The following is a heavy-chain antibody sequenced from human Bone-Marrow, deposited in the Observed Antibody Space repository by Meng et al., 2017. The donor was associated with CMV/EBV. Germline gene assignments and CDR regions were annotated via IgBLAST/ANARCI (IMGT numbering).Heavy chain of an antibody. Sequence: QVERVESGGGLVKPGGSLRLSCAASGFTFSDYYMSWIRQAQGKGLEWVSYISSSSSYTNYADSVKGRFTISRDNAKNSLYLQMNSLRAEDTAVYYCAKIRVYTATLDYFDYWGQGTLVTVSS. D-gene: IGHD2-15*01. V-gene: IGHV3-11*05. CDR2: ISSSSSYT. CDR3: AKIRVYTATLDYFDY. CDR1: GFTFSDYY. J-gene: IGHJ4*02.